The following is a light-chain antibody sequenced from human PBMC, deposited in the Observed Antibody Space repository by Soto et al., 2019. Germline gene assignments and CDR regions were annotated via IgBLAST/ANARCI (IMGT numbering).Light chain of an antibody. Sequence: QSVLTQPPSASGTPGQRVTISCSGSSSNIGSNSVTWYQQLPGTAPKLLIYFTNQRPSGVPDRFSGSKSGTSASLAISGLQSEDEADYYCAAWDDSLNGWVFGGGTKLTVL. J-gene: IGLJ3*02. CDR3: AAWDDSLNGWV. CDR1: SSNIGSNS. CDR2: FTN. V-gene: IGLV1-44*01.